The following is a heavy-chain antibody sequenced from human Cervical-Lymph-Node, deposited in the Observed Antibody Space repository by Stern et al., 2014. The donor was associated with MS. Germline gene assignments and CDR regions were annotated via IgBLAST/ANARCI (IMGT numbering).Heavy chain of an antibody. CDR1: GYSFSTYW. Sequence: EVQLEESGAEVKKPGESLKISCKGSGYSFSTYWIGWVRQMPGKGLEWMGIIYPGDSEIRYSPSFQGQVTISADKSTSTAYLQWSSLKASDTAMYFCVTLTNITPSGYFDYWGQGTLVTVSS. J-gene: IGHJ4*02. D-gene: IGHD1-14*01. CDR2: IYPGDSEI. CDR3: VTLTNITPSGYFDY. V-gene: IGHV5-51*01.